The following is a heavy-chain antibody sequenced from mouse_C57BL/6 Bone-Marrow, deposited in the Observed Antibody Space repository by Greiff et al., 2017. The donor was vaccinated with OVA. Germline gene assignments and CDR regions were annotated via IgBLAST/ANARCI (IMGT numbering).Heavy chain of an antibody. CDR1: GFSLSTFGMG. CDR3: EGGYYGNDGAWFAY. Sequence: QVTLKVSGPGILQPSQTLSLTCSFSGFSLSTFGMGVGWIRQPSGKGLEWLAPIWWDDDKYYNPALKSRLTISKDTAKNQAFLKIANVDTADTATYYGEGGYYGNDGAWFAYWGQGTLVTVSA. J-gene: IGHJ3*01. CDR2: IWWDDDK. V-gene: IGHV8-8*01. D-gene: IGHD2-2*01.